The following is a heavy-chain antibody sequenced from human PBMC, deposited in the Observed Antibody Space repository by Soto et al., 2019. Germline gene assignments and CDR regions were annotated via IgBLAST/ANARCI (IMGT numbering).Heavy chain of an antibody. V-gene: IGHV1-18*01. J-gene: IGHJ6*04. CDR2: ISAYNGDK. D-gene: IGHD1-26*01. CDR1: GYTFINDG. Sequence: ASVKVSCKASGYTFINDGVSWVRQAPGQGLEWMGWISAYNGDKKYAQNVQGRVTLTTDTSTSTAYMEMRTLRSDDTAAYSCARDRPHSPPVGDVWGEGATVTVSS. CDR3: ARDRPHSPPVGDV.